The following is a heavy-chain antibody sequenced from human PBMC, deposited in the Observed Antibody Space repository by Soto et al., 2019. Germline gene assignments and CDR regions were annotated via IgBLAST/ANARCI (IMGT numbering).Heavy chain of an antibody. CDR1: GGSISSSSYY. Sequence: PSETLSLTCTVSGGSISSSSYYWGWIRQPPGKGLEWIGSIYYSGSTYYNPSLKSRVTISVDTSKNQFSLKLSSVTAADTAVYYCARKTAAAGTYGYYYGMDVWGQGTTVTVSS. J-gene: IGHJ6*02. V-gene: IGHV4-39*01. CDR2: IYYSGST. CDR3: ARKTAAAGTYGYYYGMDV. D-gene: IGHD6-13*01.